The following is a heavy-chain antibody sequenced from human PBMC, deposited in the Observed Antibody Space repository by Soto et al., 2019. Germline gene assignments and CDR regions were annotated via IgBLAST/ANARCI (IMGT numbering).Heavy chain of an antibody. CDR2: IFHSGRT. J-gene: IGHJ2*01. CDR1: GGSISSNDW. Sequence: PSETLSLTCAVSGGSISSNDWWIWVRQPPGKGLEWIGEIFHSGRTNYNPSLKSRVAISLDKSNNQFSLTLTSAAAADTAVYYCARVGGWTSASGPSYWYFDLWGRGPLVT. D-gene: IGHD6-13*01. V-gene: IGHV4-4*02. CDR3: ARVGGWTSASGPSYWYFDL.